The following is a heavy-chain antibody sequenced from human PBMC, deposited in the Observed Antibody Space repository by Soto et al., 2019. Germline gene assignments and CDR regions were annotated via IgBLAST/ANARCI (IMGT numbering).Heavy chain of an antibody. D-gene: IGHD5-18*01. V-gene: IGHV1-69*02. J-gene: IGHJ4*02. CDR2: LIPILGIA. Sequence: QVQLVQSGAEVKKPGSSVKVSCKASGGTFSSYTISWVRQAPGQGLEWMGRLIPILGIANYAQKFQGRVTITADKSPSTAYMELSSLRSEDRAVYYCARGTAMALDYVGQGTLVTVSS. CDR3: ARGTAMALDY. CDR1: GGTFSSYT.